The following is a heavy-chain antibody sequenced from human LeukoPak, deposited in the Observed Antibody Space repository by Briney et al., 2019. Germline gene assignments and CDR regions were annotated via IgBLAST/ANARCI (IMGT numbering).Heavy chain of an antibody. V-gene: IGHV3-30*02. Sequence: GGSLRLSCAASGFTFSSYGMHWVRQAPGKGLEWVAFIRYDGSNKYYADSVKGRFTISRDNSKNTLYLQMNSLRAEDTAVYLCAKDLELSEVAVAGCGYWGQGTLVTVSS. J-gene: IGHJ4*02. D-gene: IGHD6-19*01. CDR1: GFTFSSYG. CDR2: IRYDGSNK. CDR3: AKDLELSEVAVAGCGY.